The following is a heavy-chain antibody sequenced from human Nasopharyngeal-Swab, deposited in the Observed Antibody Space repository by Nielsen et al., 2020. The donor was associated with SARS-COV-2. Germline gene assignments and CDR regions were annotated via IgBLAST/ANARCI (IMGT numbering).Heavy chain of an antibody. Sequence: GESLKISCAASGFTFSSYSMHWVRQAPGKGLEWVSYISRTLDSIYYADSVKGRFTISRDNATNSLDLQMNSLRADDTAAYYCARGHYDYWTGLDVWGEGTTVTVSS. D-gene: IGHD3/OR15-3a*01. CDR3: ARGHYDYWTGLDV. J-gene: IGHJ6*04. V-gene: IGHV3-48*04. CDR1: GFTFSSYS. CDR2: ISRTLDSI.